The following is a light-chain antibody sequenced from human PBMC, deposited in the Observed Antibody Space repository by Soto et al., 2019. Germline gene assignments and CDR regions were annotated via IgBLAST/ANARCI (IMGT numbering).Light chain of an antibody. CDR2: GAY. J-gene: IGKJ1*01. Sequence: EIALAQSPGTLSLSPGERATLSCRAIQSVTNSFLAWYQQKPGQAPRLLIYGAYIRATGIPARFSGSGSGTDFTLTISRLEPEDFAVYYCQQYGNSLSWTFGQGTKV. CDR1: QSVTNSF. V-gene: IGKV3-20*01. CDR3: QQYGNSLSWT.